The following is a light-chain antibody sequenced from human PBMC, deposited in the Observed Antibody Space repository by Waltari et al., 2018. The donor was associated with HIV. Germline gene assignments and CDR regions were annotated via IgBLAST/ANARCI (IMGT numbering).Light chain of an antibody. CDR1: NLEIKS. Sequence: SYVLTQPPSVSVAPGKTAKIACEGDNLEIKSVHWYQQRPGQAPIQVIDDDSDRPSGIPERFAGSNAGDTATVSITRVEGGDEADYDCQVWDSSRDQWVFGGGTKLTVL. V-gene: IGLV3-21*04. CDR3: QVWDSSRDQWV. J-gene: IGLJ3*02. CDR2: DDS.